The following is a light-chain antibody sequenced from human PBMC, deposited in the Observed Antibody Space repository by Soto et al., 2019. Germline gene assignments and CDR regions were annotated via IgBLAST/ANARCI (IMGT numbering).Light chain of an antibody. V-gene: IGLV2-14*01. Sequence: QSALTQPASVSGSAGQSITISCTGTSSDVGGYNHVSWYQIHPGKAPKLIIYEVTSRPSGVSYRFSGSKSGNSASLTISGLQAEDEADYYCSPYASSSSYVFGGGTKVTVL. CDR1: SSDVGGYNH. CDR2: EVT. CDR3: SPYASSSSYV. J-gene: IGLJ1*01.